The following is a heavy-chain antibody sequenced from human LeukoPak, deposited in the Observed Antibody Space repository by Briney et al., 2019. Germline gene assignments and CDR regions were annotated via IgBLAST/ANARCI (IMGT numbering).Heavy chain of an antibody. CDR2: IIPILGIA. CDR3: ARASYHLVPADMGRGDWFDP. Sequence: SVKVSCKASGGTFSSYAISWVRQAPGQGLEWMGRIIPILGIANYAQKFQGRVTITADKSTSTAYMELSSLRSEDTAVYYCARASYHLVPADMGRGDWFDPWGQGTLGTVSS. CDR1: GGTFSSYA. V-gene: IGHV1-69*04. J-gene: IGHJ5*02. D-gene: IGHD2-2*01.